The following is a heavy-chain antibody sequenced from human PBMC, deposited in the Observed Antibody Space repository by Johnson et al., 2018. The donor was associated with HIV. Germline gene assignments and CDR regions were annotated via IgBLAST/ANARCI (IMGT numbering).Heavy chain of an antibody. V-gene: IGHV3-30*02. CDR3: AKGYNWNYCES. D-gene: IGHD1-7*01. CDR1: GFIFSSYG. Sequence: QVQLVESGGGVVQPGGSLRLSCAASGFIFSSYGMHWVRQAPGKGLEWVAFIRYDGSNKYYADSVKGRFTISRDNAKNSLYLQMNSLRAEDTALYYCAKGYNWNYCESWGQGTMVTVSS. CDR2: IRYDGSNK. J-gene: IGHJ3*01.